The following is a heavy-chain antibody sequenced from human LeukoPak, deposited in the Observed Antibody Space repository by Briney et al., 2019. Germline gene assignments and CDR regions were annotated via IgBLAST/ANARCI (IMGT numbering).Heavy chain of an antibody. Sequence: GGSLRLSCAASGVTVSSNYMSWIRQAPGKGLEWVSVIYSGGSTYYADSVKGRFTISRDNSKNTLYLQMNSLRAEDTAVYYCAREHQLLYLDYWGQGTLVTVSS. J-gene: IGHJ4*02. V-gene: IGHV3-66*02. CDR3: AREHQLLYLDY. CDR2: IYSGGST. D-gene: IGHD2-2*01. CDR1: GVTVSSNY.